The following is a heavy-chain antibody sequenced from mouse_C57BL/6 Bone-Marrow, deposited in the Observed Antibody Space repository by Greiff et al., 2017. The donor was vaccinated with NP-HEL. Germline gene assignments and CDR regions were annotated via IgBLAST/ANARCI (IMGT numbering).Heavy chain of an antibody. D-gene: IGHD1-1*01. Sequence: VQLQQSGAELVKPGASVKLSCKASGYTFTEYTIHWVKPRSGPGLVGNGWFYPGSGSIKYNEKFKDKATLTADKSSSTVYMELSRSTSEDSAVYVCARHGAPYYGLWYFDVWGTGTTVTVSS. CDR2: FYPGSGSI. J-gene: IGHJ1*03. CDR3: ARHGAPYYGLWYFDV. V-gene: IGHV1-62-2*01. CDR1: GYTFTEYT.